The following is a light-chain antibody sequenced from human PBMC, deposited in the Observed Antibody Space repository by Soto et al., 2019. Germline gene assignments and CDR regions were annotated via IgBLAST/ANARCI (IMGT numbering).Light chain of an antibody. CDR3: QSYDSSLSGFYV. V-gene: IGLV1-40*01. CDR1: SSNIGAGYD. CDR2: GNS. Sequence: QSALTQPPSVSGAPGQTVTISCTGSSSNIGAGYDVHWYQQLPGTAPKLLIYGNSNRPSGVPDRFSGSKSATSASLAITGLQAEDEADYYCQSYDSSLSGFYVFGTGTKVTVL. J-gene: IGLJ1*01.